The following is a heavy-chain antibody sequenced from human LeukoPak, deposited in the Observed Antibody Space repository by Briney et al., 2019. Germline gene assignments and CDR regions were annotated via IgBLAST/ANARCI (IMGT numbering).Heavy chain of an antibody. J-gene: IGHJ4*02. D-gene: IGHD2-2*01. Sequence: ASVKVSCKASGYTFTSYGISWVRQAPGQGLEWMGWISAYNGNTSYAQKLQGRVTMTTDTSTSTAYMELRSLRSDDTAVYYCAGDLRLYCSSTSCYSGYWGQGTLVTVSS. CDR2: ISAYNGNT. CDR3: AGDLRLYCSSTSCYSGY. CDR1: GYTFTSYG. V-gene: IGHV1-18*01.